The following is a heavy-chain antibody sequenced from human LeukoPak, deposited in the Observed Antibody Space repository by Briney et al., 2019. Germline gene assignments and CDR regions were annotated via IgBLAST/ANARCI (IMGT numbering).Heavy chain of an antibody. D-gene: IGHD3-22*01. V-gene: IGHV5-51*01. CDR1: GYSFTSYW. J-gene: IGHJ3*02. Sequence: GESLKISCQGYGYSFTSYWIGWVRQMPGKGLEWMGIIYPGDSDTRYSPSFQGQVTISADKSISTAYLQWSSLKASDTAMYYCARPSYYYDSSGYRPGAFDIWGQGTMVTVSS. CDR3: ARPSYYYDSSGYRPGAFDI. CDR2: IYPGDSDT.